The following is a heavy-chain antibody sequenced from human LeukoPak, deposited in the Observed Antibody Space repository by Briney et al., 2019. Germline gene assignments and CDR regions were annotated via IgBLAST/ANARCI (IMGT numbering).Heavy chain of an antibody. CDR1: GFTFSSYA. CDR2: INSDGSTT. V-gene: IGHV3-74*01. CDR3: ARAPGPGAISTDY. J-gene: IGHJ4*02. Sequence: PGGSLRLSCAASGFTFSSYAMSWVRQAPGKGLVWVSRINSDGSTTTYADSVKGRFTISRDNAKNTLYLQMNSLRAEDSAVYYCARAPGPGAISTDYWGQGTLVTVSS. D-gene: IGHD3-3*02.